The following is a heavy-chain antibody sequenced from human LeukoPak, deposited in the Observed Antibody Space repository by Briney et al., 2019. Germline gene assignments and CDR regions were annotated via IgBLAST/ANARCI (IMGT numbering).Heavy chain of an antibody. CDR3: AKDSDSSGYYSNYYYYYGMDV. CDR2: ISGSGGST. J-gene: IGHJ6*02. Sequence: GGSLRLSCAASGFTFSSYAMSWVRQAPGKGLEWVSAISGSGGSTYYADSVKGRFTISRGNSKNTLYLQMNSLRAEDTAVYYCAKDSDSSGYYSNYYYYYGMDVWGQGTTVTVSS. D-gene: IGHD3-22*01. CDR1: GFTFSSYA. V-gene: IGHV3-23*01.